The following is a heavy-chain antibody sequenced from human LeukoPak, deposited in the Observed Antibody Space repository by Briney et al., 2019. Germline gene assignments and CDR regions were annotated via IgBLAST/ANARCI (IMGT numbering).Heavy chain of an antibody. V-gene: IGHV4-39*07. CDR3: ARGGYYYDSTSYYSLDY. D-gene: IGHD3-22*01. CDR2: ISYSGTT. CDR1: GGSISSRPYY. J-gene: IGHJ4*02. Sequence: LETLSLTCTVSGGSISSRPYYWGWVRQPPGKGLEWIGTISYSGTTYYSPSLKSRVTISLDTSKNQFSLKLSSVTAADTAVYYCARGGYYYDSTSYYSLDYWGQGTLVTVSS.